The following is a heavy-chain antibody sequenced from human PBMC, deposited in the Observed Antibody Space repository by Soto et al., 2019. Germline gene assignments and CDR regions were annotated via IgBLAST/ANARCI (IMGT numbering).Heavy chain of an antibody. J-gene: IGHJ4*02. Sequence: QLGGSLRLSCATSRFTFSSYAMSWVRQAPGKGLEWVSAISDSGGNTYYADSVKGRFAISRDNSKSTLFLQMNSLRAEDTAVYYCAKDLGLQLVEPFDYWGQGTLVTVSS. CDR3: AKDLGLQLVEPFDY. V-gene: IGHV3-23*01. D-gene: IGHD6-6*01. CDR2: ISDSGGNT. CDR1: RFTFSSYA.